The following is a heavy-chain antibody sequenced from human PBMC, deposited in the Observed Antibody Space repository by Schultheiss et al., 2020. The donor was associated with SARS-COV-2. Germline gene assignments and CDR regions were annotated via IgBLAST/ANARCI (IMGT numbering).Heavy chain of an antibody. CDR2: ISYDGSNK. D-gene: IGHD6-13*01. CDR3: AKDGGYSSSWSPNWFDP. Sequence: GESLKISCAASGFTFSSYGMHWVRQAPGKGLEWVAVISYDGSNKYYADSVKGRFTISRDNSKNTLYLQMNSLRAEDTAVYYCAKDGGYSSSWSPNWFDPWGQGTLVTVSS. CDR1: GFTFSSYG. V-gene: IGHV3-30*18. J-gene: IGHJ5*02.